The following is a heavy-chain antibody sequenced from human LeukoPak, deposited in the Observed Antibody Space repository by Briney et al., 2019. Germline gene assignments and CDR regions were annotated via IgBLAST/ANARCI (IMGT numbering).Heavy chain of an antibody. D-gene: IGHD2-8*02. J-gene: IGHJ4*02. CDR2: IYYSGST. CDR1: GGSISSSSYY. V-gene: IGHV4-39*01. Sequence: SETLSLTCTVSGGSISSSSYYWGRIRQPPGKGLEWIGSIYYSGSTYYNPSLKSRVTISVDTSKNQFSLELSSVTAADTAVYYCARHDVVYPASYYFDYWGQGTLVTVSS. CDR3: ARHDVVYPASYYFDY.